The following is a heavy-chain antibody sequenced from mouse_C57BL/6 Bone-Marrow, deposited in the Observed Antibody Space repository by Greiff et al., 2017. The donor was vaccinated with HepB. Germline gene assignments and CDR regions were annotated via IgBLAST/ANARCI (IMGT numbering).Heavy chain of an antibody. CDR1: GFTFSDFY. CDR3: AREYSGYFDY. Sequence: EVQGVESGGGLVQSGRSLRLSCATSGFTFSDFYMEWVRQAPGKGLEWIAASRNKANDYTTEYSASVKGRFIVSRDTSQSILYLQMNALRAEDTAIYYCAREYSGYFDYWGQGTTLTVSS. J-gene: IGHJ2*01. CDR2: SRNKANDYTT. V-gene: IGHV7-1*01. D-gene: IGHD3-2*02.